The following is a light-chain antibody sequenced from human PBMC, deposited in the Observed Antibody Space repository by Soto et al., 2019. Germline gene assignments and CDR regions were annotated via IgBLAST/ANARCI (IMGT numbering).Light chain of an antibody. J-gene: IGKJ3*01. CDR3: QQYQGYFVA. V-gene: IGKV1-5*01. Sequence: DIQMTQSPSTLSASVGDRVTITCRASQSISRSLAWYQQKSGKAPKLLIYDASSLESGVPSRFSGSGFGTEFALTIGGLQPDDFATYYCQQYQGYFVAFSPWTTVDMK. CDR2: DAS. CDR1: QSISRS.